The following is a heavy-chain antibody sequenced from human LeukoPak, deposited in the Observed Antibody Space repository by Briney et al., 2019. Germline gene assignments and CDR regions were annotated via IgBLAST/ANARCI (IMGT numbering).Heavy chain of an antibody. CDR3: ARSGRVSEYFDS. D-gene: IGHD2-21*01. V-gene: IGHV5-51*01. J-gene: IGHJ4*02. CDR2: IYPGDSDT. CDR1: GYSFTSYW. Sequence: GESLQIFCYASGYSFTSYWNACWRQMPRRGRECMGFIYPGDSDTRYTTTFQGQITISAYKSIISVYLQWISLKASDSSICYCARSGRVSEYFDSWGQGTLVAVSS.